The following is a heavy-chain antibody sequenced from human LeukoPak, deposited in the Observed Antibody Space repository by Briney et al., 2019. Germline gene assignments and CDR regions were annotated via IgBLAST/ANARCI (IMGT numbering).Heavy chain of an antibody. CDR3: ARADIVVVPAARRAFDI. D-gene: IGHD2-2*01. CDR1: GYTFTGYY. J-gene: IGHJ3*02. V-gene: IGHV1-2*02. Sequence: ASVKVSCKASGYTFTGYYMHWVRQAPGQGLEWMGWINPNSGGTNYAQKFQGRVTMTRDTSISTAYMELSRLRSDDTAVYYCARADIVVVPAARRAFDIWGQGTMVTVSS. CDR2: INPNSGGT.